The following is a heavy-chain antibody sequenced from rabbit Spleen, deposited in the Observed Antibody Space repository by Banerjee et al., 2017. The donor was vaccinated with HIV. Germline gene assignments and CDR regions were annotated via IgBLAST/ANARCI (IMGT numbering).Heavy chain of an antibody. V-gene: IGHV1S43*01. CDR1: GFDLSDYYY. Sequence: QEQLVESGGGLVQPEGSLTLTCTVSGFDLSDYYYMYWVRQAPGKGLEWIGCIYSTNTNTWYASWAKGRFTISKSTSLTTVTLQLTSLTGADTATYFCARDGAGGSYFALWGPGTLVTVS. CDR3: ARDGAGGSYFAL. J-gene: IGHJ4*01. D-gene: IGHD8-1*01. CDR2: IYSTNTNT.